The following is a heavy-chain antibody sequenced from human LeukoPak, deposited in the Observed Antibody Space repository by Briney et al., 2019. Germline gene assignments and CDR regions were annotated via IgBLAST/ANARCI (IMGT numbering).Heavy chain of an antibody. J-gene: IGHJ5*02. V-gene: IGHV1-3*01. CDR1: GYTFINYA. D-gene: IGHD4-17*01. CDR3: ARDLDYGELGNWFDP. CDR2: INAGNGNT. Sequence: GSVKVSCKASGYTFINYAMHWVRQAPGQRLEWMGWINAGNGNTKYSQKFQGRVTITRDTSASTAYMEPSSLRSEDTAVYYCARDLDYGELGNWFDPWRQATLVTVSS.